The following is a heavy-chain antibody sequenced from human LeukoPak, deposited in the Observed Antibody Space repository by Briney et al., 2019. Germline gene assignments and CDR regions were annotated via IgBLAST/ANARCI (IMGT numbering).Heavy chain of an antibody. CDR1: GYSFTSYW. Sequence: GESLKISCKGSGYSFTSYWISWVRQMPGKGLEWMGRIDPSDSYSNYSPSFQGHVAISADKSISTAYLQWSSLKASDTAMYYCARYDISAYRDDHWGQGTLVTVYS. CDR3: ARYDISAYRDDH. J-gene: IGHJ4*02. V-gene: IGHV5-10-1*01. CDR2: IDPSDSYS. D-gene: IGHD3-22*01.